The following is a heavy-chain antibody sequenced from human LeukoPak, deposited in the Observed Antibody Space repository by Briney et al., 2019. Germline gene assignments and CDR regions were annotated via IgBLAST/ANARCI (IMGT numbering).Heavy chain of an antibody. Sequence: SETLSLTCTVSGGCISSYYWSWIRQPPGKGLEWIGYIYYSGSTNYNPSLKSRVTISVDTSKNQFSLKLSSVTSADTAVYYCARDPWGEKYFDYWGQGTLVTVSS. J-gene: IGHJ4*01. V-gene: IGHV4-59*01. CDR3: ARDPWGEKYFDY. CDR1: GGCISSYY. D-gene: IGHD3-16*01. CDR2: IYYSGST.